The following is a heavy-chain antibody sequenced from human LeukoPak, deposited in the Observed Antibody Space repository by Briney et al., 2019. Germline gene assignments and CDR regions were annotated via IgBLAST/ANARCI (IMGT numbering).Heavy chain of an antibody. CDR1: GVSFSGYY. D-gene: IGHD3-10*01. CDR3: ARAGLFTHYYGSGSYFGRFDY. V-gene: IGHV4-34*01. Sequence: SETLSLTCAVYGVSFSGYYWSWVRQPPGKGLEWIGEINHSGSTNYNPSLKSRVTISVDTSKNQFSLKLSSVTAADTAVYYCARAGLFTHYYGSGSYFGRFDYWGQGTLVTVSS. J-gene: IGHJ4*02. CDR2: INHSGST.